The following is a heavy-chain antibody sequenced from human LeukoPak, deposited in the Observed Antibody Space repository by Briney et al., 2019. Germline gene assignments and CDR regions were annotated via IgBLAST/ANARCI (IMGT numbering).Heavy chain of an antibody. CDR2: ISYDGSIN. V-gene: IGHV3-30-3*01. CDR1: GFTFNSYA. CDR3: ARDRRYCGGGSCYFDYFFDY. J-gene: IGHJ4*02. D-gene: IGHD2-15*01. Sequence: GGSLRLSCVASGFTFNSYAVHWVRQAPGKGLEWVAVISYDGSINFYAASVKGRFIISRDNSKNTLYLQMNSLRAEDTALYFCARDRRYCGGGSCYFDYFFDYWGQGTLVTVSS.